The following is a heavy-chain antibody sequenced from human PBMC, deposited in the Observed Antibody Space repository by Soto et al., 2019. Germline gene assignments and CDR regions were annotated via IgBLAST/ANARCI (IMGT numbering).Heavy chain of an antibody. V-gene: IGHV3-74*01. Sequence: EVQLVESGGGLAQPGGSLRLSCAASGFTFSSDWMHWVRQAPGKGLVWVSRINTDGSDTSYADSVKGRFTISRDNAKNTLYLQMNRLRAEDTAVYYCTRDRPGPPRYFDYWGQGNMVTVSS. D-gene: IGHD6-6*01. CDR3: TRDRPGPPRYFDY. CDR2: INTDGSDT. J-gene: IGHJ4*02. CDR1: GFTFSSDW.